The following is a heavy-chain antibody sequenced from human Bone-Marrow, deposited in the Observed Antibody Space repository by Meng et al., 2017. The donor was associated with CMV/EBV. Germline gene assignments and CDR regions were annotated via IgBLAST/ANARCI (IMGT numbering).Heavy chain of an antibody. V-gene: IGHV3-73*01. Sequence: ESLKISCAASGFTFSGSAMHWVRQASGKGLEWVGRIRSKANSYATAYAASVKGRFTISRDDSKNTAYLQMNSLKTEDTAVYYCTRPLYYDSSGYHWGYWGQGTLVTVSS. CDR1: GFTFSGSA. J-gene: IGHJ4*02. CDR2: IRSKANSYAT. D-gene: IGHD3-22*01. CDR3: TRPLYYDSSGYHWGY.